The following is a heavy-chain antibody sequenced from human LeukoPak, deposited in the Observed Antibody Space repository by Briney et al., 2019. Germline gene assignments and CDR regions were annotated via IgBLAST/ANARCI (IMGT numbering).Heavy chain of an antibody. CDR3: AKDRTPYYDFWSGYYEDY. Sequence: GGSLRLSCAASGFTFSSYGMHWVRQAPGKGLEWVAFIRYDGSNKYYADSVKGRFTISRDNSKNTLYLQMNSLRAEDTAVYYCAKDRTPYYDFWSGYYEDYWGQGTLVTVSS. CDR2: IRYDGSNK. J-gene: IGHJ4*02. V-gene: IGHV3-30*02. D-gene: IGHD3-3*01. CDR1: GFTFSSYG.